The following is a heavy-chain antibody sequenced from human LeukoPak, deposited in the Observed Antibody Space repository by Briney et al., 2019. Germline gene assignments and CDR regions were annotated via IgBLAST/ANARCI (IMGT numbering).Heavy chain of an antibody. CDR3: GRSSWGTYYFDY. CDR1: GGSISSSDYY. Sequence: SETLSLTCTVSGGSISSSDYYWGWIRQPPGKGLKWIGSIYYSGSTYYNPSLKSRVTISVDTSKKQFSLKLSSVTAADTAVYYCGRSSWGTYYFDYWGQGTLVTVSS. CDR2: IYYSGST. V-gene: IGHV4-39*01. D-gene: IGHD6-13*01. J-gene: IGHJ4*02.